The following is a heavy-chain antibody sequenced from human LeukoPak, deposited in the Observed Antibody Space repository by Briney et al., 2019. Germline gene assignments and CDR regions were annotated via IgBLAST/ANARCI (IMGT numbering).Heavy chain of an antibody. V-gene: IGHV3-7*05. Sequence: GGSLRLSCAASGFTFSNYWMSWVRQAPGKGLEWVAHINQDGSEKYYVDSVKGRFTISRDNAKNSLYLQMNSLRAEDTAVYYCARDGGGDIVVAFAFDIWGQGTTVTVSS. CDR2: INQDGSEK. D-gene: IGHD2-15*01. CDR1: GFTFSNYW. CDR3: ARDGGGDIVVAFAFDI. J-gene: IGHJ3*02.